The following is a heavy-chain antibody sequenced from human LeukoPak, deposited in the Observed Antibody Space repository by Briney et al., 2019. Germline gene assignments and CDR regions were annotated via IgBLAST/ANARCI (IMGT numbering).Heavy chain of an antibody. CDR3: ARGASSTSPQYYHGLDV. CDR2: IRGKANNYRT. D-gene: IGHD2-2*01. J-gene: IGHJ6*02. V-gene: IGHV3-72*01. Sequence: PGGSLRLSCVGSGFIFSDHYLDWVRQTPRKGLEWVARIRGKANNYRTEYAASVKGRYTVSRDDSENSLYLQMNSLNTEDTAVYYCARGASSTSPQYYHGLDVWGQGTTVTVSS. CDR1: GFIFSDHY.